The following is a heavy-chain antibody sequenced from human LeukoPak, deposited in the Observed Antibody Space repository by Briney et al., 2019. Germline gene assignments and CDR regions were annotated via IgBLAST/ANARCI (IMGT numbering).Heavy chain of an antibody. CDR1: GFTFSSYE. CDR3: ARERAVVRYFDY. CDR2: ISSSGSTI. D-gene: IGHD4-23*01. Sequence: GGSLRLSCAASGFTFSSYEMNWVRQAPGKGLEWVSYISSSGSTIYYADSVKGRFTISRVNAKNSLYLQMNSLRAEDTAVYYCARERAVVRYFDYWGQGTLVTVSS. V-gene: IGHV3-48*03. J-gene: IGHJ4*02.